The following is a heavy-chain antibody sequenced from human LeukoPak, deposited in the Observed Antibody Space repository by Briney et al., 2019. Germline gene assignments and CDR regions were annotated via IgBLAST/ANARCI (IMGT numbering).Heavy chain of an antibody. J-gene: IGHJ2*01. CDR3: ARVGNHYHWYFDP. D-gene: IGHD1-14*01. CDR2: LYSGGDT. CDR1: GFTVGNNY. V-gene: IGHV3-53*01. Sequence: GGSLRLSCADSGFTVGNNYMNWVRQAPGKGLEWVSILYSGGDTYYAASVKGRVTISGDNSKNILSLLMNSLTAEDTAVYFCARVGNHYHWYFDPWGGGTLLTV.